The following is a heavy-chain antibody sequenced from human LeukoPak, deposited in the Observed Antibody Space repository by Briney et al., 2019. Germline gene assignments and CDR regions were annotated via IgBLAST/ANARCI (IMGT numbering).Heavy chain of an antibody. CDR1: GVSISSYY. CDR3: ARDGNWYFDL. J-gene: IGHJ2*01. V-gene: IGHV4-4*07. Sequence: SETLSLTCSVSGVSISSYYWSWIRQPAGKGLEWIGRIYTSGSTNYNPSLKSRVTVSVDTSKNQFSLKLSSVTAADTAVYYCARDGNWYFDLWGRGTLVTVSS. CDR2: IYTSGST.